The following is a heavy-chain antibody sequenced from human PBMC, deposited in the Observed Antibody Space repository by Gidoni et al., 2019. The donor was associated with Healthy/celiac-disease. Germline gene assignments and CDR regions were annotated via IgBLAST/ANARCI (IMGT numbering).Heavy chain of an antibody. CDR2: ISWNSGSI. D-gene: IGHD6-13*01. CDR3: AKSKGYGEQQPFDY. Sequence: EVQLVESGGGLVQPGRSLRLACAASGFTFDDYAMHWVRQAPGKGLEWVSGISWNSGSIGYADSVKGRFTISRDNAKNSLYLQMNSLRAEDTALYYCAKSKGYGEQQPFDYWGQGTLVTVSS. J-gene: IGHJ4*02. CDR1: GFTFDDYA. V-gene: IGHV3-9*01.